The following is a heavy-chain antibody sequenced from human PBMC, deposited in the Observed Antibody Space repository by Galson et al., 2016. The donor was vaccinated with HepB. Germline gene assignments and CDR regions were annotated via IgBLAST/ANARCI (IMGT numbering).Heavy chain of an antibody. D-gene: IGHD6-19*01. Sequence: SLRLSCAVSGLTFNIQYMSWVRQAPGKGLEWVANIEKDGSEENYVDSMKGRFTISRDNAKNSAYLQMNNVRAEDTAIYYCVAGAGWLPDYWGQGTLVSVSS. CDR2: IEKDGSEE. CDR3: VAGAGWLPDY. J-gene: IGHJ4*02. V-gene: IGHV3-7*03. CDR1: GLTFNIQY.